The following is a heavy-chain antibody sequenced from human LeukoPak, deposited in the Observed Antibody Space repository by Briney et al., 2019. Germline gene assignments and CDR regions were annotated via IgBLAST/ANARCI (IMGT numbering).Heavy chain of an antibody. D-gene: IGHD3-22*01. CDR3: ARLMLYYDSSGYYIDF. CDR2: ISSSSSYI. J-gene: IGHJ4*02. CDR1: GFTFSSYS. V-gene: IGHV3-21*01. Sequence: GGSLRLSCAASGFTFSSYSMNWVRQAPGKGLEWVSYISSSSSYIYYADSVKGRFTISRDNAKNSLHLQMNSLRAEDTAVYYCARLMLYYDSSGYYIDFWGQGTLVTVSS.